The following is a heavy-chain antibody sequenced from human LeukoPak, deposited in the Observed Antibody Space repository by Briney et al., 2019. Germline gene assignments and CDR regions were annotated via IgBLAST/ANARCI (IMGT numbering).Heavy chain of an antibody. D-gene: IGHD3-22*01. CDR3: ARSSVPYYYYNYSMDV. J-gene: IGHJ6*03. Sequence: TSSETLSLTCVVYGGSFSGYYWTWIRQPPGKGLEWIGEINDSGSSNYNPSLKSRITMSVDTSENQISLKLSSVTAADTAVYYCARSSVPYYYYNYSMDVWGNGTTVTVSS. CDR2: INDSGSS. CDR1: GGSFSGYY. V-gene: IGHV4-34*10.